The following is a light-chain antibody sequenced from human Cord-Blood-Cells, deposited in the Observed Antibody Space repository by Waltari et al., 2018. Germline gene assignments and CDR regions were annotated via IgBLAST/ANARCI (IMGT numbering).Light chain of an antibody. Sequence: EIVMTQPPATLSVSSGERATLPCRASQRVSSNLAWYQQKPGQDPRLLIYGASTRATGIPARFSGSGSGTEFTLTISSLQSEEFAVYYCQQYNNWPRTFGQGTKVEIK. CDR2: GAS. CDR3: QQYNNWPRT. V-gene: IGKV3-15*01. CDR1: QRVSSN. J-gene: IGKJ1*01.